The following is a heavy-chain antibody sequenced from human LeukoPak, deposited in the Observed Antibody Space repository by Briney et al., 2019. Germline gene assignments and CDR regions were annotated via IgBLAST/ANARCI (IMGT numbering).Heavy chain of an antibody. Sequence: GGSLSLSCAASGFTFSRYAMTWVRQAPGKGLEWVSDISGSGGSTYYADSVKGRVTISRDNSKNTLYLQMNSLRAEDTAVYYCAKLWTSISEGDYWGQGTLVTVSS. CDR1: GFTFSRYA. V-gene: IGHV3-23*01. D-gene: IGHD2-2*01. J-gene: IGHJ4*02. CDR3: AKLWTSISEGDY. CDR2: ISGSGGST.